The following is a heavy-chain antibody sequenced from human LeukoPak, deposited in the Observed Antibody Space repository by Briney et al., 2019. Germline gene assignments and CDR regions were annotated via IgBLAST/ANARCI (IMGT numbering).Heavy chain of an antibody. CDR2: ISSGGTSM. CDR1: GFSFSAYA. V-gene: IGHV3-21*01. CDR3: ARADCRGGACSLDF. J-gene: IGHJ4*02. D-gene: IGHD2-15*01. Sequence: GGSLRLSCAASGFSFSAYAMTWVRQAPGKGLEWASSISSGGTSMSFAQSLQGRFIISRENTWKSLSLQMNSLRPEDTAVYYCARADCRGGACSLDFWGQGTLVTVSA.